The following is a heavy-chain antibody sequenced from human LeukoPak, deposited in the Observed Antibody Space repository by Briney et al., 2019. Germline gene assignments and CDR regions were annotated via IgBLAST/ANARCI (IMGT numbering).Heavy chain of an antibody. D-gene: IGHD3-22*01. CDR1: GGSISSGSYY. J-gene: IGHJ4*02. CDR2: IYTSGST. CDR3: ARDGPDYYDSSGFDY. Sequence: PSQTLSLTCTVSGGSISSGSYYWSWIRQPAGKGLEWIGRIYTSGSTNYNPSLKSRVTISVDTSKNQFSLKLSSVTAADTAVYYCARDGPDYYDSSGFDYWGQGTLVTVSS. V-gene: IGHV4-61*02.